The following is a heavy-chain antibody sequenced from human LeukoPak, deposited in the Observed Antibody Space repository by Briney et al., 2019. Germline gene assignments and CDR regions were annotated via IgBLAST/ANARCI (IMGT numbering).Heavy chain of an antibody. CDR3: ARDNSGDYYYGMDV. CDR1: GYTFTSYG. V-gene: IGHV1-18*01. J-gene: IGHJ6*02. Sequence: GASVKVSCKASGYTFTSYGISWVRQAPGQGLEWMGWISAYNGNTNYAQKLQGRVTMTTDTSTSTAYMELRSLRSDDTAVYYCARDNSGDYYYGMDVWGQGTTVTVSS. CDR2: ISAYNGNT. D-gene: IGHD6-25*01.